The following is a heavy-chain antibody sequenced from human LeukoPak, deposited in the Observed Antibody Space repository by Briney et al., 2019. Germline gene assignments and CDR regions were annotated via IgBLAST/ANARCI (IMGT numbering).Heavy chain of an antibody. Sequence: SETLSLTCAVSGYSISSGYYWGWIRQPPGEGVEWIGSVYHSGSTYYNPSLERRVPISVDTSKNQFSLKLSSVTAADTAVYYCARRPGYYFDYWGQGTLVTVSS. CDR3: ARRPGYYFDY. CDR2: VYHSGST. V-gene: IGHV4-38-2*01. CDR1: GYSISSGYY. J-gene: IGHJ4*02.